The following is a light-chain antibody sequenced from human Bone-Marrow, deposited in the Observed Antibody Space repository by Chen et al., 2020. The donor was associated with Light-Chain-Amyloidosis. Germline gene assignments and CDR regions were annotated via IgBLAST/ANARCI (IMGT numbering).Light chain of an antibody. V-gene: IGLV3-21*02. CDR3: QVWDRSSDRPV. J-gene: IGLJ3*02. CDR1: NIGSTS. CDR2: DDS. Sequence: SYVLPQPSSVSVAPGHTATIACGGNNIGSTSVHWYQQTPGQAPLLVVYDDSDRPSGIPGRLSGSNSGNTATLTISRVEAGDEADYYCQVWDRSSDRPVFGGGTKLTVL.